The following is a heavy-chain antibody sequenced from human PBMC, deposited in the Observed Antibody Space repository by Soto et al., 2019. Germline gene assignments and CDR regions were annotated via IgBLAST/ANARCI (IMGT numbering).Heavy chain of an antibody. CDR2: ISAYNDYT. CDR1: GYTFIRYG. D-gene: IGHD3-16*01. CDR3: ARGGYYDKVWGKMNYYGLDV. Sequence: QVRLVQSAAEVKKPGASVKVSCKASGYTFIRYGITWVRQAPGQGLEWMGWISAYNDYTNYAQKLQGRVTMTTDTCTSTVYMELRSLRSDDTAVYYCARGGYYDKVWGKMNYYGLDVWGQGTTVTVSS. V-gene: IGHV1-18*01. J-gene: IGHJ6*02.